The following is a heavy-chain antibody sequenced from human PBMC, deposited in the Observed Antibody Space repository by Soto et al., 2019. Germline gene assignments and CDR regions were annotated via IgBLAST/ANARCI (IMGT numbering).Heavy chain of an antibody. D-gene: IGHD3-10*01. CDR3: ARQYYFGSGSYYNRPLDF. CDR1: GGSISSSSYY. Sequence: SETLSLPCTVSGGSISSSSYYRGRIRHPPGKGLERIGSIYYSGNTYYNPSFKSRVTISVGTDKNQYSLKLSSVTAADTAVYYCARQYYFGSGSYYNRPLDFWGQGTRVTVS. CDR2: IYYSGNT. V-gene: IGHV4-39*01. J-gene: IGHJ4*02.